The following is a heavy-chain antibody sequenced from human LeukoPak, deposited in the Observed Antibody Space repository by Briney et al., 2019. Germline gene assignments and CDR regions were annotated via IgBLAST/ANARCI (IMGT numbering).Heavy chain of an antibody. J-gene: IGHJ4*02. CDR3: ARVSTSWYYFDY. D-gene: IGHD2-2*01. Sequence: GGSLRLSCAASGFTFSYYYMSWIRQAPGKGLEWVSYISSSGSTIYYADSVKGRFTISRDNAKNSLYLQMNSLRAEDTAVYYCARVSTSWYYFDYWGQGTLVTVSS. CDR1: GFTFSYYY. CDR2: ISSSGSTI. V-gene: IGHV3-11*01.